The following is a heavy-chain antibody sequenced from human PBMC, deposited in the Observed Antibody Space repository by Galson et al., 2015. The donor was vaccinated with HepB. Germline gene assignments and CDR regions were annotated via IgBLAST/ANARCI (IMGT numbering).Heavy chain of an antibody. D-gene: IGHD5-24*01. Sequence: LSLTCTVSGDSISSGTNYWSWIRQPAGKGQEWIGRIYTSGRTDYNPYLKSRITMSGDTSKNQIFLKLSTVTTADTAVYYCASFRDGYSHIRHAFDVWGQGTMVTVS. CDR1: GDSISSGTNY. J-gene: IGHJ3*01. CDR2: IYTSGRT. CDR3: ASFRDGYSHIRHAFDV. V-gene: IGHV4-61*02.